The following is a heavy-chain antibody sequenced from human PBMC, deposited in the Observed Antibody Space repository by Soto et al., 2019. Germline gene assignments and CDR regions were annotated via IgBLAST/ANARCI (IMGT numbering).Heavy chain of an antibody. D-gene: IGHD6-19*01. V-gene: IGHV3-74*01. J-gene: IGHJ4*02. CDR2: TNSDGSDT. CDR3: ARDRGWSLFDY. Sequence: GGSLRLSCAASGFTFSSYAMSWVRQAPGKGLVWVSRTNSDGSDTTYADSVKGRFTISRDNAKNTLYLQMNSLRAEDTAVYYCARDRGWSLFDYWGQGTLVTVSS. CDR1: GFTFSSYA.